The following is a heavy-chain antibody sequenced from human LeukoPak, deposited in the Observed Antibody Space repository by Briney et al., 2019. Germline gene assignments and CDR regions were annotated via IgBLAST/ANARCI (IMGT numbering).Heavy chain of an antibody. D-gene: IGHD3-16*01. CDR2: ICTAGDT. CDR3: ARGLYNWFDP. Sequence: GGSLRLSCAASGFTFSSYDMHWVRQAPGKGLEWVSAICTAGDTYYPGSVKGRFTISRENAKNSLYLQMNSLRAGDTAVYYCARGLYNWFDPWGQGTLVTVSS. CDR1: GFTFSSYD. J-gene: IGHJ5*02. V-gene: IGHV3-13*01.